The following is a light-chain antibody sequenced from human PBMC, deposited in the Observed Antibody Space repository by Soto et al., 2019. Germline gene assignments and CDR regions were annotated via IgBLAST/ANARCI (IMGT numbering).Light chain of an antibody. J-gene: IGKJ1*01. Sequence: DVQVTQTPSSVSASVSDRVTITCRASQAIDSWLAWYQQKPGEAPKLLIFTGSLLHSGVPPRFSGSGSGTDFTLTISSLQPEDFATYYCKQTISFPPTCGQGTMAEI. V-gene: IGKV1-12*01. CDR2: TGS. CDR3: KQTISFPPT. CDR1: QAIDSW.